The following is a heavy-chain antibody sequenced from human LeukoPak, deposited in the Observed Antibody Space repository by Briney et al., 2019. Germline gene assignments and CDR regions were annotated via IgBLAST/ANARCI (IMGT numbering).Heavy chain of an antibody. CDR3: ARRVDDYYGSPHRGWFDR. CDR1: GVSISSDS. Sequence: SEKLSLTCTVSGVSISSDSWSWTRQPPGKGLEWIGYLYYVGSPSYNPSLKSRVTMSVDTSKNQFSLKLSSLTAADTAVYYCARRVDDYYGSPHRGWFDRWGHGILVSVSS. CDR2: LYYVGSP. V-gene: IGHV4-59*08. J-gene: IGHJ5*02. D-gene: IGHD3-10*01.